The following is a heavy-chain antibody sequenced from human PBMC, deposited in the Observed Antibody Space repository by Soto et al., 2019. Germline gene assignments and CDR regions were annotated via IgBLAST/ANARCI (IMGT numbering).Heavy chain of an antibody. D-gene: IGHD3-16*01. CDR1: GFTFSSYG. V-gene: IGHV3-33*01. CDR3: ARERGGLRISDY. J-gene: IGHJ4*02. CDR2: IWYDGSNK. Sequence: QVQLVESGGGVVQPGRSLRLSCAASGFTFSSYGMHWVRQAPGKGLEWVAVIWYDGSNKYYADSVKGRFTISRDNSKNTLYLQMNSLRAEVTAVYYCARERGGLRISDYWGQGTLVTVSS.